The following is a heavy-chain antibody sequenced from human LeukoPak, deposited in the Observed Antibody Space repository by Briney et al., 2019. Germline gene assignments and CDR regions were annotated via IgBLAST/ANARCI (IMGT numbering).Heavy chain of an antibody. Sequence: GESLKISCKGSGYRFTSYWIGWVRPMPGKGLGWMGIIYPGDSDTRYSPSFQGQVTISADKSISTAYLQWSSLKASDTAMYYCARHHHLEYYYDAWGQGTLVTVSS. CDR1: GYRFTSYW. CDR3: ARHHHLEYYYDA. D-gene: IGHD3-22*01. J-gene: IGHJ4*02. V-gene: IGHV5-51*01. CDR2: IYPGDSDT.